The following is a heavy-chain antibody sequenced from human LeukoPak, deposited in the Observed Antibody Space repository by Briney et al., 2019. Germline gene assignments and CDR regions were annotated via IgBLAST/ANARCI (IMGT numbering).Heavy chain of an antibody. D-gene: IGHD2-2*01. CDR3: AKTLQGYCSSTSCQDFDY. Sequence: GGSLRLSCAGSVYIPSMYGTTCVRPTPREGLGWGSGISVSGGSTLSADSVKGQFTTSRDNSKNTLYLQMNSLRAEDTAVYYCAKTLQGYCSSTSCQDFDYWGQGTLVTVSS. CDR1: VYIPSMYG. CDR2: ISVSGGST. V-gene: IGHV3-23*01. J-gene: IGHJ4*02.